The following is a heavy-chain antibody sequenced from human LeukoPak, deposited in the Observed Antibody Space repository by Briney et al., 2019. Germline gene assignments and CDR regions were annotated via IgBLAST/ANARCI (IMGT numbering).Heavy chain of an antibody. Sequence: SQTLSLTCAISGDSVSSNSGAWNWIRQSPSRGLEWLGRTYYRSKWSTDYAVSVKGRITINRDTSKNQFSLQLDSVAPEDTALYYCTRWYWGRGFDIWGQGTMVTVSS. J-gene: IGHJ3*02. CDR2: TYYRSKWST. CDR1: GDSVSSNSGA. CDR3: TRWYWGRGFDI. V-gene: IGHV6-1*01. D-gene: IGHD7-27*01.